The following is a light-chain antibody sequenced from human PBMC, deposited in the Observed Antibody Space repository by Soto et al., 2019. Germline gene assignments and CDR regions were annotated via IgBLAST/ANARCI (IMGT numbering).Light chain of an antibody. Sequence: NFMLTQPHSVSESPGKTVTISCTGSSGSTASNYVQWYQQRPGSAPTTVIYEDNQRPSGVPDRFSGSIDSSSNSASLTISGLKTEDEADYYCQSYDSSNLVFGGGTKVTVL. J-gene: IGLJ2*01. V-gene: IGLV6-57*02. CDR2: EDN. CDR3: QSYDSSNLV. CDR1: SGSTASNY.